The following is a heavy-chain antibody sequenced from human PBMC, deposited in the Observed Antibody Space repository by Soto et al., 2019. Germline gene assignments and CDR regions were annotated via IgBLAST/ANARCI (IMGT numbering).Heavy chain of an antibody. J-gene: IGHJ4*02. V-gene: IGHV3-23*01. Sequence: GGSLRLSCAASGFTFSSYAMSWVRQAPGKGLEWVSAISGSGGSTYYADSVKGRFTISRDNSKNTLYLQMNSLRAEDTAVYYCAKDLTYYYDSSGYYWGQGTLVTVSS. CDR3: AKDLTYYYDSSGYY. D-gene: IGHD3-22*01. CDR1: GFTFSSYA. CDR2: ISGSGGST.